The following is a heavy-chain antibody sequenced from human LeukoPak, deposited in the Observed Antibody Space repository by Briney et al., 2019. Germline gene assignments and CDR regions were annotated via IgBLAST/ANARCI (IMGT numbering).Heavy chain of an antibody. CDR2: IIPIFGTA. J-gene: IGHJ5*02. CDR3: ARDGEKYCSSTSCYANWFDP. Sequence: ASVKVSCKASGYTFTGYYMHWVRQAPGQGLEWMGGIIPIFGTANYAQKFQGRVTITADKSTSTAYMELSSLRSEDTAVYYCARDGEKYCSSTSCYANWFDPWGQGTLVTVSS. CDR1: GYTFTGYY. V-gene: IGHV1-69*06. D-gene: IGHD2-2*01.